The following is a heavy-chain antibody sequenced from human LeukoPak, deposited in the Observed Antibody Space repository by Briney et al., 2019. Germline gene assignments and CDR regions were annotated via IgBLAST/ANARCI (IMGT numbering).Heavy chain of an antibody. CDR2: IWYDGSNK. Sequence: SGGSLRLSCAASGFTFSSYGMHWVRQAPGKGLEWVAVIWYDGSNKYYADSVKGRFTISRDNSKNTLYLQMNSLRAEDTAVHYCARDLDYYDSSGYYNYWGQGTLVTVSS. CDR3: ARDLDYYDSSGYYNY. V-gene: IGHV3-33*01. J-gene: IGHJ4*02. D-gene: IGHD3-22*01. CDR1: GFTFSSYG.